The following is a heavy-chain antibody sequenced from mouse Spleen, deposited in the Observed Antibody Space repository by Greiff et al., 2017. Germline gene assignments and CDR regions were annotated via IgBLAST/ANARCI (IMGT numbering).Heavy chain of an antibody. Sequence: VQLQQSGAELVRPGTSVKMSCKASGYTFTNYWIGWAKQRPGHGLEWIGDIYPGGGYTNYNEKFKGKATLTADKSSSTAYMQFSSLTSEDSAIYYCAREAEGYFDVWGTGTTVTVSS. CDR2: IYPGGGYT. V-gene: IGHV1-63*01. CDR1: GYTFTNYW. D-gene: IGHD3-2*02. J-gene: IGHJ1*03. CDR3: AREAEGYFDV.